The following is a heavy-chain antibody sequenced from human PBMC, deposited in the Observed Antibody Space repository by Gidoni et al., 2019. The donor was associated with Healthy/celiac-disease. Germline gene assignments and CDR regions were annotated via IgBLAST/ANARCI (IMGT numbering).Heavy chain of an antibody. CDR3: ARTARFLEWFYFDY. CDR2: IYYSGST. J-gene: IGHJ4*02. Sequence: QVQLQESGPGLVKPSQTLSLTCTVSGGSISSGGYYWSWIRQHPGKGLEWIGYIYYSGSTYYNPSLKSRVTISVDTSKNQFSLKLSSVTAADTAVYYCARTARFLEWFYFDYWGQGTLVTVSS. CDR1: GGSISSGGYY. D-gene: IGHD3-3*01. V-gene: IGHV4-31*03.